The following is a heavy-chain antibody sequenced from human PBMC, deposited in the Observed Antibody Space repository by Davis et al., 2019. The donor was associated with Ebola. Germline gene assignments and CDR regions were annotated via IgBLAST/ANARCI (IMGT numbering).Heavy chain of an antibody. Sequence: GGSLRLSCAASGFTFSSYAMSWVRQAPGKGLEWVSAISGSGGSTYYADSVKGRFTISRDNSKNTLYLQMNSLRAEDTAVYYCAKDRGVVVIAIWGEDYWGQGTLVTVSS. V-gene: IGHV3-23*01. CDR1: GFTFSSYA. D-gene: IGHD2-21*01. CDR2: ISGSGGST. CDR3: AKDRGVVVIAIWGEDY. J-gene: IGHJ4*02.